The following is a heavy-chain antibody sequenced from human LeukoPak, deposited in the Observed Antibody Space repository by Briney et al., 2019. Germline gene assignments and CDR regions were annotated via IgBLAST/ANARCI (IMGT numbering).Heavy chain of an antibody. J-gene: IGHJ6*03. V-gene: IGHV3-66*02. CDR2: IYSGGST. CDR1: GFTVSSNY. CDR3: ARERYSYGPRGYYYYMDV. Sequence: GGSRRLSCAASGFTVSSNYMSWVRQAPGKGLEWVSVIYSGGSTYYADSAKGRFTISRDNSKNTLNLQMNSLRAEDTAVYHCARERYSYGPRGYYYYMDVWGKGTTVTVSS. D-gene: IGHD5-18*01.